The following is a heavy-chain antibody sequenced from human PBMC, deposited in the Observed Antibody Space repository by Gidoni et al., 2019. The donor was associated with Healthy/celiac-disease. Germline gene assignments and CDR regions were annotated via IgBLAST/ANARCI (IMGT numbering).Heavy chain of an antibody. CDR2: IYYSGST. Sequence: QVHLQESGPGLVKPSQTLSLTCTVSGGSISSGGYYWSWIRQHPGKGLEWIGYIYYSGSTYYNPSLKSRVTISVDTSKNQFSLKLSSVTAADTAVYYCARTHCSGGSCYPNWFDPWGQGTLVTVSS. CDR3: ARTHCSGGSCYPNWFDP. D-gene: IGHD2-15*01. V-gene: IGHV4-31*03. J-gene: IGHJ5*02. CDR1: GGSISSGGYY.